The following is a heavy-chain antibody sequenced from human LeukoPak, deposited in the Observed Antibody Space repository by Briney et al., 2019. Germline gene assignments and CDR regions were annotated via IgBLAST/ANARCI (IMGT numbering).Heavy chain of an antibody. J-gene: IGHJ6*02. CDR1: GFTFSSYS. V-gene: IGHV3-48*01. D-gene: IGHD3-22*01. CDR2: ISSSSSTI. Sequence: GGSLRLSCAASGFTFSSYSMNWVRQAPGKGLEWVSYISSSSSTIYYADSVKGRFTISRDNAKNSLYLQMNSLRAEDTAVYYCAREGDSSGWDYYGMDVWGQGTTVTVSS. CDR3: AREGDSSGWDYYGMDV.